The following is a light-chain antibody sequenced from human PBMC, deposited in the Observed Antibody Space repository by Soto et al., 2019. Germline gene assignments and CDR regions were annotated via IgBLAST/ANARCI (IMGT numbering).Light chain of an antibody. Sequence: DIQMTQSPSSVSASVGDRVTISCRASQGISSWLAWYQQKPGKAPKLLIYAASTLQSGVPSRFSGSGSGTDFTLTISSLDPEDFAVYFCQQYGYSPRTFGHGTKVDIK. CDR1: QGISSW. CDR2: AAS. J-gene: IGKJ1*01. V-gene: IGKV1-12*01. CDR3: QQYGYSPRT.